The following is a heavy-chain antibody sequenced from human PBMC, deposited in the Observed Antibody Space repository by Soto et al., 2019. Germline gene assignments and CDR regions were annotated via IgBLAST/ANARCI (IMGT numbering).Heavy chain of an antibody. Sequence: GGSLRLSCAASGFTFSSYWMSWVRQAPGKGLEWVANIKQDGSEKYYVDSVKGRFTISRDNAKNSLYLQMNSLRAEDTAVYYRARDLMNYDFWSGYQTPRGWFDPWGQGTLVTVSS. CDR1: GFTFSSYW. CDR2: IKQDGSEK. J-gene: IGHJ5*02. V-gene: IGHV3-7*03. D-gene: IGHD3-3*01. CDR3: ARDLMNYDFWSGYQTPRGWFDP.